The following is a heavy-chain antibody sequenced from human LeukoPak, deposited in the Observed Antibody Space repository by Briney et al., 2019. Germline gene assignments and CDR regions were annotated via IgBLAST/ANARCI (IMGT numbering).Heavy chain of an antibody. CDR1: GFTFSSYA. CDR3: AKDQDYYDSSGYSPFDY. J-gene: IGHJ4*02. V-gene: IGHV3-30-3*01. Sequence: GGSLRLSCAASGFTFSSYAMHWVRQAPGKGLEWVAVISYDGSNKYYADSVKGRFTISRDNSKNTLYLQMNSLRAEDTAVYYCAKDQDYYDSSGYSPFDYWGQGTLVTVSS. D-gene: IGHD3-22*01. CDR2: ISYDGSNK.